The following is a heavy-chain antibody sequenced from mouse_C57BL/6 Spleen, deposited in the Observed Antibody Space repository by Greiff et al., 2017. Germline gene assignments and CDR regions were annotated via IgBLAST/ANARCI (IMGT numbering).Heavy chain of an antibody. CDR2: IDPSDSYT. V-gene: IGHV1-69*01. Sequence: QVQLKQPGAELVMPGASVKLSCKASGYTFPSYWMHWVKQRPGPGLEWIGEIDPSDSYTNYTQKFKGKSTLTVDKSSSTAYMQLSSLTSEDSAVYYCARKYYGSSYDAMDYWGQGTSVTVSS. CDR1: GYTFPSYW. CDR3: ARKYYGSSYDAMDY. J-gene: IGHJ4*01. D-gene: IGHD1-1*01.